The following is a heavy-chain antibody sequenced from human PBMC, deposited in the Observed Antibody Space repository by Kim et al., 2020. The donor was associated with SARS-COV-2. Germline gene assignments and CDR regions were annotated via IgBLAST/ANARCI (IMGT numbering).Heavy chain of an antibody. V-gene: IGHV3-7*03. CDR2: IKEDSSEI. D-gene: IGHD6-13*01. J-gene: IGHJ3*01. CDR3: ARDESPVIGNIWYDAFDV. CDR1: GFTFSSYW. Sequence: GGSLRLSCAASGFTFSSYWMTWLRQAPGKGLEWVGNIKEDSSEISYVDFVKGRFTISRDNAQNTLYLQMNSLRAEDTAIYYCARDESPVIGNIWYDAFDV.